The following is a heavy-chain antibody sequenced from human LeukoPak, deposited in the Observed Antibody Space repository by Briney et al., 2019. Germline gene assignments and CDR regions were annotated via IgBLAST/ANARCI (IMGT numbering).Heavy chain of an antibody. Sequence: PSQTLSLTSTVSGGSISSGGYYWSWIRQHPGKGLEWIGYIYYSGSTYYNPSLKSRVTISVDTSKNQFSLKLSSVTAADTAVYYCARGVRKVVRGVNINWFDPWGQGTLVTVSS. J-gene: IGHJ5*02. D-gene: IGHD3-10*01. CDR3: ARGVRKVVRGVNINWFDP. CDR2: IYYSGST. CDR1: GGSISSGGYY. V-gene: IGHV4-31*03.